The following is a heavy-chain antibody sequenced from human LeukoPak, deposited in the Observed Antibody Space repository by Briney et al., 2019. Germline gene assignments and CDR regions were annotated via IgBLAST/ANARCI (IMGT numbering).Heavy chain of an antibody. CDR1: GGTFSSYA. CDR2: IIPIFGTA. V-gene: IGHV1-69*05. CDR3: ERDVTTYYYYYMDV. Sequence: SVKVSCKASGGTFSSYAISWVRQAPGQGLEWMGRIIPIFGTANYAQKFQGRVTITTDESTSTAYMELSSLSSEDTDVYYCERDVTTYYYYYMDVGGKGTTVTVSS. J-gene: IGHJ6*03. D-gene: IGHD4-17*01.